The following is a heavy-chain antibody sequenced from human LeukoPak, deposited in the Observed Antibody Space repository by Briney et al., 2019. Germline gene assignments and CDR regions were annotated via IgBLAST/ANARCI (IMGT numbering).Heavy chain of an antibody. Sequence: GASVKVSCKASGYTFTGYYMHWVRQAPGQGLEWMGWINPNSGGTNYAQKFQGRVTMTRDTSISTAYMELTWLRSDDTAVYYCARDNGDYWFDYWGQGTLVTVSS. V-gene: IGHV1-2*02. CDR3: ARDNGDYWFDY. CDR2: INPNSGGT. D-gene: IGHD4-17*01. CDR1: GYTFTGYY. J-gene: IGHJ4*02.